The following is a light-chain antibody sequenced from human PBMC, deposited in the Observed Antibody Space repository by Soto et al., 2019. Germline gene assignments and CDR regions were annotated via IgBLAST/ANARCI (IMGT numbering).Light chain of an antibody. CDR2: AAS. Sequence: DIQMTQSPSSLSASVGDRVTITRRASQDISNFLAWYQQIAGKVPKLLIYAASSLQRGVPSRFSGSGSGTEFTLTISSLQPEDFETYYCQQSYSYPPTFGQGTRLEIK. CDR3: QQSYSYPPT. CDR1: QDISNF. V-gene: IGKV1-27*01. J-gene: IGKJ5*01.